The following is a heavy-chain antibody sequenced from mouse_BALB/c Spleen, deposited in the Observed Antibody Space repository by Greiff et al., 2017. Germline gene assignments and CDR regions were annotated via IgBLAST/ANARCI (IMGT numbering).Heavy chain of an antibody. Sequence: EVQRVESGGGLVKPGGSLKLSCAASGFTFSSYAMSWVRQTPEKRLEWVATISSGGSCTYYPDSVKGRFTISRDNAKNTLYLQMSSLRSEDTAMYYCARLLITTVPSTFAYWGQGTLVTVSA. J-gene: IGHJ3*01. D-gene: IGHD1-1*01. V-gene: IGHV5-9-3*01. CDR1: GFTFSSYA. CDR3: ARLLITTVPSTFAY. CDR2: ISSGGSCT.